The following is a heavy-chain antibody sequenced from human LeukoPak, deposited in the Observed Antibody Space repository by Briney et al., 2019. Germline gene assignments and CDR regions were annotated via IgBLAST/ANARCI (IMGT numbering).Heavy chain of an antibody. D-gene: IGHD2-15*01. CDR2: IIPVLGTA. V-gene: IGHV1-69*04. CDR1: GGSFSSFG. CDR3: ARAVSVGFCGSGSCTHGYGLDV. J-gene: IGHJ6*02. Sequence: SVKVSCKASGGSFSSFGIGWVRQAPGQGLEWMGRIIPVLGTANYAQKFHGRVTITADKSTSTAYMELSSLTPEDTAVYYCARAVSVGFCGSGSCTHGYGLDVWGQGTTVTVSS.